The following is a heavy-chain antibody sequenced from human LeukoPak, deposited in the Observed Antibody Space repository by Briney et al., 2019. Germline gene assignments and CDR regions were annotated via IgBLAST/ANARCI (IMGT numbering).Heavy chain of an antibody. V-gene: IGHV4-59*01. CDR2: IYYSGST. J-gene: IGHJ3*02. D-gene: IGHD3-22*01. Sequence: SETLSLTCTVSGGSISSYYWSWIRQPPGKGLEWIGYIYYSGSTNYNPSLKSRVTISVDTSKNQCSLKLSYVTAADTAVYYCAHHYDSSGYYSLYGDAFDIWGQGTMVTVSS. CDR3: AHHYDSSGYYSLYGDAFDI. CDR1: GGSISSYY.